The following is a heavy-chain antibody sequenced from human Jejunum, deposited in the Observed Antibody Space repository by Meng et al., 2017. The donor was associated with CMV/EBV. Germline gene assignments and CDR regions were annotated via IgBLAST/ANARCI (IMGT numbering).Heavy chain of an antibody. J-gene: IGHJ4*02. Sequence: EVQLLESGGGLVLPGGSLRLSCAASGFTFRNYGMTWVRPAPGKGLEWVSTISASGGNTYYPDSVKGRFTISRDNSKSTLSLEMNSLRAEDTALYYCAKEGVAGSLDYWGQGMLVTVSS. D-gene: IGHD6-19*01. V-gene: IGHV3-23*01. CDR1: GFTFRNYG. CDR2: ISASGGNT. CDR3: AKEGVAGSLDY.